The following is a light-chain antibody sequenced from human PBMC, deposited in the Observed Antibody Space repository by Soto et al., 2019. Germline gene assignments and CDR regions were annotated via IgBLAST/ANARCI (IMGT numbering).Light chain of an antibody. CDR1: SSDVGGYNY. J-gene: IGLJ1*01. Sequence: QSALTQPASVSGSPRQSITISCTGTSSDVGGYNYVSWYQQHPGKAPKFIMYEVNNRPSGVSDRFSGSKSGNTASLTISGLQAEDEADYYCSSYTSSVSYVFGTETKLTVL. CDR3: SSYTSSVSYV. V-gene: IGLV2-14*01. CDR2: EVN.